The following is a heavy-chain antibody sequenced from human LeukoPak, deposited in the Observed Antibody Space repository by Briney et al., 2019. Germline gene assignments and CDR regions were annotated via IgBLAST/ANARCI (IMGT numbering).Heavy chain of an antibody. Sequence: GGSLRLSCAASGFTFSRYTMHWVRQAPGKGLEWVSSISSSSDYIYCADSVKGRFTISRDNAKNSLYLQMNSLRAEDTAVYYCARETPIIITGTTGWFDPWGQGTLVTVSS. CDR2: ISSSSDYI. CDR1: GFTFSRYT. D-gene: IGHD1-20*01. J-gene: IGHJ5*02. V-gene: IGHV3-21*01. CDR3: ARETPIIITGTTGWFDP.